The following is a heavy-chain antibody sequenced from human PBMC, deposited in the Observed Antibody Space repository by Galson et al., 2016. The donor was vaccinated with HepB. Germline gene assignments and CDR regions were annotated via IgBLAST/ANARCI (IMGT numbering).Heavy chain of an antibody. D-gene: IGHD6-13*01. CDR2: IVPMYGTV. CDR1: GGTFSNYA. CDR3: VRSAVSGLTYYYYYGMDV. J-gene: IGHJ6*02. Sequence: SVKVSCKASGGTFSNYAITWVRQAPGHGLEWMGGIVPMYGTVKYAQNFQGRVTITESSSLAYMELSSLRSEDTAVYYCVRSAVSGLTYYYYYGMDVWGQGTTVTVSS. V-gene: IGHV1-69*13.